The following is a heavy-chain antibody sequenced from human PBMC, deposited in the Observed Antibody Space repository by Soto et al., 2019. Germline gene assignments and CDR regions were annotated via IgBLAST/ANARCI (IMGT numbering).Heavy chain of an antibody. D-gene: IGHD3-10*01. J-gene: IGHJ4*02. V-gene: IGHV4-34*01. CDR1: GGSFSGYY. CDR2: MSYSGST. CDR3: AGSVTMLRGVNAVDY. Sequence: SETLSLTCAVYGGSFSGYYWSWIRQPPGKGLEWIGSMSYSGSTYYNPSLKSRVTISIDTSKNQFSLKLSSVTAADTAVYYCAGSVTMLRGVNAVDYWGQGALVTVSS.